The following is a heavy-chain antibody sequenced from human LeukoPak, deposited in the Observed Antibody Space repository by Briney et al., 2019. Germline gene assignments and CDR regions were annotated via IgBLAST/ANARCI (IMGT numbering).Heavy chain of an antibody. CDR2: ISYDGSNK. Sequence: PGGSLRLSCAASGFTFSSYWMSWVRQAPGKGLEWVAVISYDGSNKYYADSVKGRFTISRDNSKNTLYLQMNSLRAEDTAVYYCARDISIWGQGTLVTVSS. CDR3: ARDISI. CDR1: GFTFSSYW. V-gene: IGHV3-30-3*01. J-gene: IGHJ4*02.